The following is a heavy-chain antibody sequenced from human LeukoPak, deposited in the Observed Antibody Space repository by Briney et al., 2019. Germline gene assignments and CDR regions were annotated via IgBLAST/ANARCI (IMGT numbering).Heavy chain of an antibody. CDR3: ARRGGRWLQFGDYFDY. Sequence: GESLKISCKRSVYSFTRYWIGWVRQMPGKGLEWMGILYPGDSDIRYSPSFQGQVTISADTSISTAYVQWSSLKASDTAMYYCARRGGRWLQFGDYFDYWGQGTLGTVSS. CDR2: LYPGDSDI. CDR1: VYSFTRYW. D-gene: IGHD5-24*01. V-gene: IGHV5-51*01. J-gene: IGHJ4*02.